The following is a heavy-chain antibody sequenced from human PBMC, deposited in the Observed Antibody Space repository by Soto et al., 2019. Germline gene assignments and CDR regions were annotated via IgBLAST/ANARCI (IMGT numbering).Heavy chain of an antibody. Sequence: EVQLVESGGGLVRPGGPLRLSCAASGVTFRYYWMHWVRQAPGKGLVWVSRIHSDGSSTTYADFVKGRFIICRDNDRNTVDWQMNSVRVEEKAGYYCARGDRGAFDLWGQGAVVTVSS. CDR3: ARGDRGAFDL. J-gene: IGHJ3*01. CDR2: IHSDGSST. CDR1: GVTFRYYW. V-gene: IGHV3-74*01. D-gene: IGHD1-26*01.